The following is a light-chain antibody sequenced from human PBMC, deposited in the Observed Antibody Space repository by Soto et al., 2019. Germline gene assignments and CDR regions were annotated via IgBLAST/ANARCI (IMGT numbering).Light chain of an antibody. CDR2: AAS. V-gene: IGKV1-39*01. Sequence: DIQMTQSPSSLSASVGDRVTITCRASQSISSYLNWYQQKPGKAPKLLIYAASSLQSGVPSSSSGSGSGTDFTLTISSLQPEDFATYYCQQSYSTPLLTFGGGTKVEIK. CDR3: QQSYSTPLLT. CDR1: QSISSY. J-gene: IGKJ4*01.